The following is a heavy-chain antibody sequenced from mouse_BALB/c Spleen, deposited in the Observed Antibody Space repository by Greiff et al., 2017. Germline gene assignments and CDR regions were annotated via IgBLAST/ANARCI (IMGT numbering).Heavy chain of an antibody. Sequence: EVQLQQSGPELVKPGASVKMSCKASGYTFTSYVMHWVKQKPGQGLEWIGYINPYNDGTKYNEKFKGKATLTSDKSSSTAYMELSSLTSEDSAVYYCARAWNYGSSSYFDYWGQGTTLTVSS. V-gene: IGHV1-14*01. CDR2: INPYNDGT. D-gene: IGHD1-1*01. CDR3: ARAWNYGSSSYFDY. CDR1: GYTFTSYV. J-gene: IGHJ2*01.